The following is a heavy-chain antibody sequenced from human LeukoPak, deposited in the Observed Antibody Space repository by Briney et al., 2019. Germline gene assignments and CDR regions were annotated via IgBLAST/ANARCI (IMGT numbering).Heavy chain of an antibody. J-gene: IGHJ6*02. D-gene: IGHD3-10*01. CDR1: GFTFDDYA. Sequence: SLRLSCAASGFTFDDYAMHWVRQAPGKGLEWVSGISWNSGSIGYADSVKGRFTISRDNAKNSLYLQMNSLRAEDTALYYCAKDVGSGSYVGYYYYYYGMDVWGQGTTVTVSS. CDR2: ISWNSGSI. V-gene: IGHV3-9*01. CDR3: AKDVGSGSYVGYYYYYYGMDV.